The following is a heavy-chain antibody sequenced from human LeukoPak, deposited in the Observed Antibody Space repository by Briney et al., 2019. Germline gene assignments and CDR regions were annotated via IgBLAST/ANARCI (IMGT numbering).Heavy chain of an antibody. CDR2: ISSSGYTI. V-gene: IGHV3-48*03. CDR1: GFTFSSYE. Sequence: GGTLRLPCAASGFTFSSYEMNWVRQAPATGLERVSYISSSGYTIYYADSVKGRFTISRDNARNSLYLQMNSLRTEDTALYYCAREGSYYFDTGTYWGYFDYWGQGALVTVSS. CDR3: AREGSYYFDTGTYWGYFDY. J-gene: IGHJ4*02. D-gene: IGHD3-22*01.